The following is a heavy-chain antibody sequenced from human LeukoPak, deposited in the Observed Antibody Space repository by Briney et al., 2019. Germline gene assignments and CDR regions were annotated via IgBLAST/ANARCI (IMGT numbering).Heavy chain of an antibody. J-gene: IGHJ4*02. D-gene: IGHD5-18*01. CDR1: GGSISSSSYY. CDR2: IYYSGST. CDR3: ARLQLWALYFDY. V-gene: IGHV4-39*07. Sequence: SETLSLTCTVSGGSISSSSYYWGWIRQPPGKGLEWIGSIYYSGSTNYNPSLKSRVTISVDTSKNQFSLKLSSVTAADTAVYYCARLQLWALYFDYWGQGTLVTVSS.